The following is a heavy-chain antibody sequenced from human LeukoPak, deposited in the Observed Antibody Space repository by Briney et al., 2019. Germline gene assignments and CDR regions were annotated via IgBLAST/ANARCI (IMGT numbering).Heavy chain of an antibody. CDR2: IYYSGST. CDR3: ARDRRDGHNLAWFDP. D-gene: IGHD5-24*01. CDR1: GGSISSRGYY. V-gene: IGHV4-39*07. J-gene: IGHJ5*02. Sequence: SETLSLTCTVSGGSISSRGYYWGWIRQPPGKGLEWIGSIYYSGSTYYNPSLKSRVTISVDTSKNQFSLKLSSVTAADTAAYYCARDRRDGHNLAWFDPWGQGTLVTVSS.